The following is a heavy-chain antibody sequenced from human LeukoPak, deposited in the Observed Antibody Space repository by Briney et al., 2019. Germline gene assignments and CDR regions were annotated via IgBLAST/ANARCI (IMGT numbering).Heavy chain of an antibody. V-gene: IGHV1-18*01. D-gene: IGHD3-3*01. CDR2: ISAYNGNT. CDR3: ARGYYDFWSGYYKGYYYGMDV. CDR1: GYTFTSYG. J-gene: IGHJ6*02. Sequence: ASVKVSCKASGYTFTSYGISWVRQAPGQGLEWMGWISAYNGNTNYAQKLQGRVTMTTDTSTSTAYMELRSLRSDDTAVYYCARGYYDFWSGYYKGYYYGMDVWGQGTTVTVSS.